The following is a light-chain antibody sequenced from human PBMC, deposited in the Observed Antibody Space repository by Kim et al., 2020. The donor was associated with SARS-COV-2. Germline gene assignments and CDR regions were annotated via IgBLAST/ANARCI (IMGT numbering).Light chain of an antibody. J-gene: IGKJ5*01. CDR2: DAS. V-gene: IGKV3-11*01. CDR3: QQRHRWPPT. CDR1: QSFNPY. Sequence: PGDTSTLSCRASQSFNPYLAWYIQKPGQAPRLLIYDASNRATGTPPRFSGSGSGTDFTLTISSLEPEDFAVYYCQQRHRWPPTFGQGTRLEIK.